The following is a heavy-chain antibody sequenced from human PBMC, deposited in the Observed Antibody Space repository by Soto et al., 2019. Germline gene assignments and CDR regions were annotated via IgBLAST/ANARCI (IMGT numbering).Heavy chain of an antibody. Sequence: GASVKVCCEASGYTFTGYYMHWVRQAPGQGLEWMGWINPNSGGTNYAQKFQGWVTMTRDTSISTAYMELSRLRSDDTAVYYCARSSYYDFWSGYPDAFDIWGQGTMVTVSS. CDR3: ARSSYYDFWSGYPDAFDI. V-gene: IGHV1-2*04. CDR1: GYTFTGYY. D-gene: IGHD3-3*01. CDR2: INPNSGGT. J-gene: IGHJ3*02.